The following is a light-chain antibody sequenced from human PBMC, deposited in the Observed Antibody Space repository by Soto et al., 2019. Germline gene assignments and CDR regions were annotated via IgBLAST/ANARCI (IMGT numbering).Light chain of an antibody. V-gene: IGKV3-20*01. CDR3: QHYGSSPPYN. CDR2: GSS. CDR1: QSVTNNY. J-gene: IGKJ2*01. Sequence: EVVLTQSPGTLSLSPGERATLSCRASQSVTNNYFAWYQQKPGQAPRLLIFGSSDRATGIPDRFSGSGSGTDLTLTIRRLEHEDFAVYYCQHYGSSPPYNFGQGNKREIK.